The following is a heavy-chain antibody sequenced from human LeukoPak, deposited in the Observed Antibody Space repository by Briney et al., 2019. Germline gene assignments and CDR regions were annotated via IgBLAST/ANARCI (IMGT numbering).Heavy chain of an antibody. V-gene: IGHV4-34*01. CDR3: ASADMVQGGMDV. D-gene: IGHD3-10*01. CDR2: INHSGST. Sequence: SETLSLTCAVYGGSFSGYYWSWIRQPPGKGLEWIGEINHSGSTNYNPSLKSRVTMSVDTSKNQFSLKLSSVTAADTAVYYCASADMVQGGMDVWGQGTTVTVSS. CDR1: GGSFSGYY. J-gene: IGHJ6*02.